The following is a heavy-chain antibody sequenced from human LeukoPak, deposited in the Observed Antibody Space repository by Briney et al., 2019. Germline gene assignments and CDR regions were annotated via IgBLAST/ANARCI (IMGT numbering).Heavy chain of an antibody. J-gene: IGHJ5*02. CDR1: GFAFNSQT. Sequence: SGGSLRLSCAASGFAFNSQTMSWVRQAPGKGLEWVASIKEDEIKIHYVDSVKGRFTISRDNAKDSLYLQMNSLRVEDTAVYYCARDGFPHFDPWGQATLVTVSS. CDR3: ARDGFPHFDP. D-gene: IGHD2/OR15-2a*01. CDR2: IKEDEIKI. V-gene: IGHV3-7*01.